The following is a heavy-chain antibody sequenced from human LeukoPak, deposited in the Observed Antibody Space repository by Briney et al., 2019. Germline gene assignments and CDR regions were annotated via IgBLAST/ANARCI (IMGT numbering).Heavy chain of an antibody. Sequence: PSETLSLTCTVSGGSITSSTYYYWGWVRQPPGKTLEWIGNIYYSGTTYYNPSLKSRVTISVDTSKNQFPLKLSSVTAADTAVYYCARLYSGYKFDYWGQGTLVTVSS. J-gene: IGHJ4*02. CDR2: IYYSGTT. V-gene: IGHV4-39*06. CDR3: ARLYSGYKFDY. CDR1: GGSITSSTYYY. D-gene: IGHD5-12*01.